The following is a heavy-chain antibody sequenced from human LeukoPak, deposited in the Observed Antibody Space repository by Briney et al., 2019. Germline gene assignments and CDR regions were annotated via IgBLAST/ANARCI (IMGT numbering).Heavy chain of an antibody. J-gene: IGHJ4*02. Sequence: ASVKVSCKASGYTFTSYGISWVRQAPGQGLEWMGWISAYNGDTNYAQKLQGRVTMTRDTSTSTVYMELSSLRSEDTAVYYCARGYNYGDYWGQGTLVTVSS. CDR2: ISAYNGDT. D-gene: IGHD5-18*01. V-gene: IGHV1-18*01. CDR3: ARGYNYGDY. CDR1: GYTFTSYG.